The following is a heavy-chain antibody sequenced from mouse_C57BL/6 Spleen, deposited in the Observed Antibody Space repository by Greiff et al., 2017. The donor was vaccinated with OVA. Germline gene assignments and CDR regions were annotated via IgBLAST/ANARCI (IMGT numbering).Heavy chain of an antibody. Sequence: QVQLQQPGAELVRPGSSVKLSCKASGYTFTSYWMDWVKQRPGQGLEWIGNIYPSDSETHYNQKFKDKATLTVDKSSSTAYMQLSSLTSEDSAVYYCARIGDGAMDYWGQGASVTVSS. CDR3: ARIGDGAMDY. CDR1: GYTFTSYW. D-gene: IGHD3-1*01. V-gene: IGHV1-61*01. CDR2: IYPSDSET. J-gene: IGHJ4*01.